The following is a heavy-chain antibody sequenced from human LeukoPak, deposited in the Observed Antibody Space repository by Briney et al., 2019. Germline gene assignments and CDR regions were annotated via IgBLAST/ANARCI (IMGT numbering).Heavy chain of an antibody. D-gene: IGHD7-27*01. J-gene: IGHJ4*02. CDR2: IYYSGST. V-gene: IGHV4-39*07. CDR3: ARDRNWGLRSGFDY. CDR1: GGSISSSSYY. Sequence: PSETLSLTCTVSGGSISSSSYYWGWIRQPPGKGLEWIGSIYYSGSTYYNPSLKSRVTISVDTSMNQFSLNLSSVTAADTAVYYCARDRNWGLRSGFDYWGQGTLVTVSS.